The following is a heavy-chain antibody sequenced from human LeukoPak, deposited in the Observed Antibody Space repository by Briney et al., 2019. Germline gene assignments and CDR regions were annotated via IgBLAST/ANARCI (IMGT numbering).Heavy chain of an antibody. D-gene: IGHD5-24*01. V-gene: IGHV3-23*01. J-gene: IGHJ4*02. CDR1: GFSFDDYA. Sequence: GGSLRLSCEASGFSFDDYAMSWVRQAPGKGLERVSAISGSGGSTYYADSVKGRFTISRDNSKNTLYLQMNSLRAEDTAVYYCAKDMDGYKLFDYWGQGTLVTVSS. CDR3: AKDMDGYKLFDY. CDR2: ISGSGGST.